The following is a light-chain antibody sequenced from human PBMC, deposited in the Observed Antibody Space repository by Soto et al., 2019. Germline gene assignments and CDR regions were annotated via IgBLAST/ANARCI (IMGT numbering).Light chain of an antibody. V-gene: IGLV1-40*01. J-gene: IGLJ3*02. CDR1: SSNIGAGYD. Sequence: QSVLTQPPSVSGAPGQRVTISCTGSSSNIGAGYDVHWYQQIPGAAPKLLIYTNTNRPTGDPDRFSASKSGTSASLAITGRQAEDEADDYCQSYDGSLSGSVFGGGTKLTVL. CDR3: QSYDGSLSGSV. CDR2: TNT.